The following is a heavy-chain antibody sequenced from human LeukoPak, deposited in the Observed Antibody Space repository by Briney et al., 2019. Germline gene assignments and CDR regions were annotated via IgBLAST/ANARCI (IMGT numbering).Heavy chain of an antibody. CDR3: AREVRGSGYYRTFDY. Sequence: SETLSLTCAVYGGSFSGYYWSWIRQPPGKGLEWIGEINHSGSTNYNPSLKSRVTISVDTSKNQFSLKLSSVTAADTAVYYCAREVRGSGYYRTFDYWGQGTLVTVSS. D-gene: IGHD3-22*01. CDR2: INHSGST. CDR1: GGSFSGYY. J-gene: IGHJ4*02. V-gene: IGHV4-34*01.